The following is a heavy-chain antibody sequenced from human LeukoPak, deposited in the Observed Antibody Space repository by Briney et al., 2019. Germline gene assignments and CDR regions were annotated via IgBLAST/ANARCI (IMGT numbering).Heavy chain of an antibody. D-gene: IGHD3-10*01. CDR3: ARQLYNGWFGELLPFDY. CDR1: GGSITISSYY. V-gene: IGHV4-39*01. Sequence: SETLSLTCTVSGGSITISSYYWGWIRHPPGKGLEWIGRIYHSGSNYYTPYTKSGDSISVDTSKNQLSLKLRSVTGPDTAVYYCARQLYNGWFGELLPFDYWGQGTLVTVSS. J-gene: IGHJ4*02. CDR2: IYHSGSN.